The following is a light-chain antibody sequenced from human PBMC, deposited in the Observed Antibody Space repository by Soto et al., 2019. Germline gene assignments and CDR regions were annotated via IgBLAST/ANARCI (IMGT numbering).Light chain of an antibody. V-gene: IGKV1-5*01. CDR2: DAS. Sequence: DIQMTQSPSTLSASVGDRVIITCRASQSISTWLAWYQQKPGKAPNLLNYDASSLQTWVPLRFQGSGSGTEFTPTISSQPADDFATYYWQKYNIFWYTFGQGTRLEIK. CDR3: QKYNIFWYT. J-gene: IGKJ2*01. CDR1: QSISTW.